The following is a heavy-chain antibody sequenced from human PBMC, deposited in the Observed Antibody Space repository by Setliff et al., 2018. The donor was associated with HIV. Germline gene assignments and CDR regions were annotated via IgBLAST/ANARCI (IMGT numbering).Heavy chain of an antibody. CDR2: INTGNGNT. D-gene: IGHD2-2*01. CDR3: ARDRCNSVSCYLYNWFDP. Sequence: ASVKVSCKASGYTFSQYPMHWVRQAPGQRPEWMGWINTGNGNTKYSQKFQDRVTITRDTSADTVYMELNSLRSEDTAVYYCARDRCNSVSCYLYNWFDPWGQGTLVTVSP. V-gene: IGHV1-3*04. CDR1: GYTFSQYP. J-gene: IGHJ5*02.